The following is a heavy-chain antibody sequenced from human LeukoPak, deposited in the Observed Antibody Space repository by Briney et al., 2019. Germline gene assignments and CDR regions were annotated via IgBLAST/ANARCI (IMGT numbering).Heavy chain of an antibody. J-gene: IGHJ5*02. V-gene: IGHV1-46*01. Sequence: ASVKVSCKASGYTFTSYYMHWVRQAPGQGLEWMGIINPSGGSTSYAQKFQGRVTMTRDMSTSTDYMELSSLRSEDTAVHYCARDNSVEDTAWWFDPWGQGTLVTVSS. CDR1: GYTFTSYY. CDR2: INPSGGST. D-gene: IGHD4-23*01. CDR3: ARDNSVEDTAWWFDP.